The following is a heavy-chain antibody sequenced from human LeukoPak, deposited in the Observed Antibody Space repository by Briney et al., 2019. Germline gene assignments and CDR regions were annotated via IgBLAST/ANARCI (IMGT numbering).Heavy chain of an antibody. J-gene: IGHJ4*02. Sequence: SETLSLTCTVSGGSISSSSYYWGWIRQPPGKGLEWIGSIYYSGSTYYNPSLKSRVTISVDTSKNQFSLKLSSVTAADTAVYYCARGHAGLVYYFDYWGQGTLVTVSS. D-gene: IGHD1-26*01. CDR3: ARGHAGLVYYFDY. V-gene: IGHV4-39*01. CDR2: IYYSGST. CDR1: GGSISSSSYY.